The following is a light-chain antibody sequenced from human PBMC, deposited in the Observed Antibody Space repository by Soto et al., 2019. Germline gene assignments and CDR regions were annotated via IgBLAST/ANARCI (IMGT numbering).Light chain of an antibody. CDR3: QQYNNWPRT. CDR2: GAS. J-gene: IGKJ1*01. V-gene: IGKV3-15*01. Sequence: EIVMTQSPATLSVSPGERATLSCRASQSLSSNFAWYQQKPGQAPRLLIYGASIRATGVPARFGGSGSGTEFTLTISSLQSEDFAVYYCQQYNNWPRTFGQGTKVEIK. CDR1: QSLSSN.